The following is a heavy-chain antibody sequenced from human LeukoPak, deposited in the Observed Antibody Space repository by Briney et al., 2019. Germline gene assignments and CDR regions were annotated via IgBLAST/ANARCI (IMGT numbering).Heavy chain of an antibody. CDR2: ISVYNGNT. J-gene: IGHJ4*02. CDR3: SRHSHITEVAYNVCY. Sequence: ASVKVSCKHPGYTSRAYGLSSVPQAPGQGREWMGWISVYNGNTNYAQKVQGRDALTTDTSTSTGYMELRSWRSYNTAVYSCSRHSHITEVAYNVCYWGQGGLVTASS. CDR1: GYTSRAYG. V-gene: IGHV1-18*01. D-gene: IGHD1-1*01.